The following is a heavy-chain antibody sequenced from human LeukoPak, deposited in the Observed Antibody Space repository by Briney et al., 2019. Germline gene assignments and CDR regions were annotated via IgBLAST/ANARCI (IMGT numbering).Heavy chain of an antibody. CDR2: ISSSSSFI. J-gene: IGHJ3*02. CDR3: AKDSPLSFDI. CDR1: GFTFSTYS. V-gene: IGHV3-21*01. Sequence: GGSLRLSCAASGFTFSTYSMNWVRQAPGKGLEWVSSISSSSSFIYYADSVKGRFTISRDNAKNSVYLQMNSLRAEDTAVYYCAKDSPLSFDIWGQGTMVTVSS.